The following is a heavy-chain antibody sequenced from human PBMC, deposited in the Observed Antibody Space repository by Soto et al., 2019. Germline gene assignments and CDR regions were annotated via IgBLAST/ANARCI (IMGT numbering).Heavy chain of an antibody. V-gene: IGHV4-34*01. J-gene: IGHJ4*02. CDR3: ARGAIVVVTAIPGRYFEY. D-gene: IGHD2-21*02. CDR2: INHSGST. Sequence: SETLSLTCAVYGGSFSGYYWSWIRQPPGKGLEWIGEINHSGSTNYNPSLKSRVTISVDTSKNQFSLKLSSVTAADTAVYYCARGAIVVVTAIPGRYFEYWGQGTLVTVSS. CDR1: GGSFSGYY.